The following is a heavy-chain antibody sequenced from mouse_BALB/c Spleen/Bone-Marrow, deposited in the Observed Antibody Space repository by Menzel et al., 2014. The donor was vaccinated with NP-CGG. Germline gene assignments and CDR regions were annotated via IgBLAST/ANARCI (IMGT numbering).Heavy chain of an antibody. J-gene: IGHJ4*01. CDR3: ARKGAMITHYYAMDY. V-gene: IGHV5-17*02. CDR1: GFTFSSFG. CDR2: ISNGSSTI. D-gene: IGHD2-4*01. Sequence: DVHLVESGGGLVQPGGPRKLSCAASGFTFSSFGMHWVRQAPEKGLEWVAYISNGSSTIYYADTVKGRFTISRDNPKNTLFLQMTSLRPEDTAMYYCARKGAMITHYYAMDYWGQGTSVTVSS.